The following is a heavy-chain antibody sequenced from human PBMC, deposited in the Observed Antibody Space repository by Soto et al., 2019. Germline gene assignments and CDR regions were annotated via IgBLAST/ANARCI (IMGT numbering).Heavy chain of an antibody. CDR3: ARGIAAAGVDY. V-gene: IGHV4-34*01. CDR2: INHSGST. D-gene: IGHD6-13*01. Sequence: ETLSLTCAVYGGSFSGYYWSWIRQPPGKGLEWIGEINHSGSTNYNPSLKSRVTISVDTSKNQFSLKLSSVTAADTAVYYCARGIAAAGVDYWGQGTLVTVSS. CDR1: GGSFSGYY. J-gene: IGHJ4*02.